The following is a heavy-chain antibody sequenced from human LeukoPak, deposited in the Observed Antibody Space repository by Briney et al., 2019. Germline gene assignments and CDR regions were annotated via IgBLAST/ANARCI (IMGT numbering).Heavy chain of an antibody. CDR2: ISGSSSYI. Sequence: GGSLRLSCAASGFTFSSYSMNWVRQAPGKGLEWVSSISGSSSYIYYADSVKGRFTISRDNAKNSLYLQMNSLRAEDTAVYYCARDTGLHPVAAPDYWGQGTLVTVSS. CDR1: GFTFSSYS. CDR3: ARDTGLHPVAAPDY. J-gene: IGHJ4*02. D-gene: IGHD2-15*01. V-gene: IGHV3-21*01.